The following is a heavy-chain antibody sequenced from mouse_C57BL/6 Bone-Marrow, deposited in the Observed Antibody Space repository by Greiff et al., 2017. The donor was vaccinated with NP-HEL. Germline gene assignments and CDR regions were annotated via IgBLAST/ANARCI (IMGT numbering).Heavy chain of an antibody. CDR2: ISSGGSYT. V-gene: IGHV5-6*01. J-gene: IGHJ2*01. Sequence: EVKLMESGGDLVKPGGSLKLSCAASGFTFSSYGMSWVRQTPDKRLEWVATISSGGSYTYYLDSVKGRFTISRDNAKNTLYLQMSSLKSEDTAMYYCARQGRVDYWGQGTTLTVSS. CDR3: ARQGRVDY. CDR1: GFTFSSYG.